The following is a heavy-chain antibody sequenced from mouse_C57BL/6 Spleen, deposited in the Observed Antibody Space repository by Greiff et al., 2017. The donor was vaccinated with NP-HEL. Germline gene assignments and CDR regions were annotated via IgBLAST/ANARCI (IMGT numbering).Heavy chain of an antibody. CDR3: TSATVVGNPWFAY. CDR1: GFNIKDDY. Sequence: VQLKQSGAELVRPGASVKLSCTASGFNIKDDYMHWVKQRPEQGLEWIGWIDPENGDTEYASKFQGKATITADTSSHTAYLQLSSLTSEDADVYYCTSATVVGNPWFAYWGQGTVVTVSA. CDR2: IDPENGDT. V-gene: IGHV14-4*01. D-gene: IGHD1-1*01. J-gene: IGHJ3*01.